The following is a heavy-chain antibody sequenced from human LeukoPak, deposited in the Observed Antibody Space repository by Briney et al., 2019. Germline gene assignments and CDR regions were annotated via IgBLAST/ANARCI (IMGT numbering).Heavy chain of an antibody. CDR1: GFTFSSYG. J-gene: IGHJ6*03. V-gene: IGHV4-34*01. Sequence: GSLRLSCAASGFTFSSYGMHWVRQPPGKGLEWIGEINHSGSTNYNPSLKSRVTISVDTSKNQFSLKLSSVTAADTAVYYCARGTYYDILTGYYREVPTYYYYYMDVWGKGTTVTVSS. CDR3: ARGTYYDILTGYYREVPTYYYYYMDV. CDR2: INHSGST. D-gene: IGHD3-9*01.